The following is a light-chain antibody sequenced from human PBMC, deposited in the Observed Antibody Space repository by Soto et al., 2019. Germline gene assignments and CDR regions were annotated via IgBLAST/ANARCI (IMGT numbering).Light chain of an antibody. V-gene: IGKV3-20*01. J-gene: IGKJ1*01. CDR2: GAS. CDR1: QSVSSSY. Sequence: EIVLTQSPGTLSLSPGERATLSCRASQSVSSSYLAWYQQKPGQAPRLLIYGASSRATGIPDRISGSGSGTDFTLDISRLEPDDFAVYYCQQFAIAPWTFGQGTKVDIK. CDR3: QQFAIAPWT.